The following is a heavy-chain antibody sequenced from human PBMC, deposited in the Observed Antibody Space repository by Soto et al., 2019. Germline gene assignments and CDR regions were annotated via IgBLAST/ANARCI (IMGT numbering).Heavy chain of an antibody. J-gene: IGHJ5*02. CDR1: GGSVSSGDYY. Sequence: SETLSLTCTVSGGSVSSGDYYWSWIRQPPGKGLEWIGYIYYSGSTNYNPSLKSRVSISLDTSKNQFSLRLTSVTAADTAVYYCARIPVDTYMINWFDPWGQGTLVTVS. CDR2: IYYSGST. D-gene: IGHD5-18*01. CDR3: ARIPVDTYMINWFDP. V-gene: IGHV4-61*08.